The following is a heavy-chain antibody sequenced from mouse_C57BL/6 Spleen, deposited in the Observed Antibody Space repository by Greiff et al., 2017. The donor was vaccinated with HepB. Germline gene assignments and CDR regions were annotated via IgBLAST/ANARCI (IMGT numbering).Heavy chain of an antibody. J-gene: IGHJ4*01. Sequence: DVKLVESGGGLVKPGGSLKLSCAASGFTFSDYGMHWVRQAPEKGLEWVAYISSGSSTIYYADTVKGRFTISRDNAKNTLFLQMTSLRSEDTAMYYCAITTVVAPAMDYWGQGTSVTVSS. CDR1: GFTFSDYG. D-gene: IGHD1-1*01. V-gene: IGHV5-17*01. CDR2: ISSGSSTI. CDR3: AITTVVAPAMDY.